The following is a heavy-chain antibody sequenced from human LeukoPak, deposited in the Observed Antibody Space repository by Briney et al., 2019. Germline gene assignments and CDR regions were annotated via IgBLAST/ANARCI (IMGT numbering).Heavy chain of an antibody. D-gene: IGHD3-22*01. V-gene: IGHV3-30*04. CDR3: ARDTYSPDSSGPKLP. Sequence: PGGSLRLSCAASGFTFSSYAMHWVRQAPGKGLEWVAVISYDGSNKYYADSVKGRFTISRDNSKNTLYLQMNSLRAEDTAVYYCARDTYSPDSSGPKLPWGQGTLVTVSS. CDR1: GFTFSSYA. CDR2: ISYDGSNK. J-gene: IGHJ5*02.